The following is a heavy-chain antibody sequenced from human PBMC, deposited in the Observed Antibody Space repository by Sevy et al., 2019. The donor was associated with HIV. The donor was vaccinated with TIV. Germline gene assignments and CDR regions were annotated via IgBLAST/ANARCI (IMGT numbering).Heavy chain of an antibody. Sequence: KQSQTLSLTCAISGDSVSSNSAAWNWIRQSPSRGLEWLGRTYYRSKWYNDYAVSVKSRITINPDTSKNQFSLQLNSVTPEDTAVYYCARGTLGYCSSTSCPLANWFDPWGQRTLVTVSS. V-gene: IGHV6-1*01. CDR1: GDSVSSNSAA. J-gene: IGHJ5*02. D-gene: IGHD2-2*01. CDR2: TYYRSKWYN. CDR3: ARGTLGYCSSTSCPLANWFDP.